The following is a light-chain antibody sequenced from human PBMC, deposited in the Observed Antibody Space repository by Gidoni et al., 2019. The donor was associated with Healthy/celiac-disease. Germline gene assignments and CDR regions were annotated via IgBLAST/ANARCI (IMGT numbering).Light chain of an antibody. J-gene: IGKJ1*01. Sequence: MTLSPSSLSASVGDRVPTTCRASQSISSYLNWYQQKPGKAPKLLIYAASSLQSGVPSRFSGSGSGTDFTLTISSLQPEDFATYYCQQSYSTLPTFGQGTKVEIK. V-gene: IGKV1-39*01. CDR1: QSISSY. CDR2: AAS. CDR3: QQSYSTLPT.